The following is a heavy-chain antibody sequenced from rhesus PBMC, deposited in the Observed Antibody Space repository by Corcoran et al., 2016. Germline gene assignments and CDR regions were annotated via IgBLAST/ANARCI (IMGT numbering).Heavy chain of an antibody. CDR2: IYGICSST. CDR1: GGSLSSSY. D-gene: IGHD1-1-1*01. CDR3: ASTGMEDS. Sequence: QLQLQESGPGLVKPSETLSVTCAVSGGSLSSSYWSCLRQAPGKGLAWIGYIYGICSSTNYNPSLKSRVTLAVDTSTKQLSLKLISVTAADTAVYYWASTGMEDSCGQGVVVTVSS. V-gene: IGHV4-169*02. J-gene: IGHJ6*01.